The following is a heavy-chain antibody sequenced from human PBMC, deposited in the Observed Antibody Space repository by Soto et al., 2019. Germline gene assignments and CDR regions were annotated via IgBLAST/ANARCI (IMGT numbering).Heavy chain of an antibody. V-gene: IGHV2-5*02. CDR3: VQSRCGGDCLQSYSSHSYYGLDV. D-gene: IGHD2-21*01. J-gene: IGHJ6*02. CDR1: GFSLSTATVG. Sequence: GSGPTLVNPTQTLTLTCTFSGFSLSTATVGVGWIRQPPGKALEWLALIYWDDDRRYIPSLKNRLTITKDTSGGQVVLTMTNMDPVDTATYYCVQSRCGGDCLQSYSSHSYYGLDVWGQGTTVTVS. CDR2: IYWDDDR.